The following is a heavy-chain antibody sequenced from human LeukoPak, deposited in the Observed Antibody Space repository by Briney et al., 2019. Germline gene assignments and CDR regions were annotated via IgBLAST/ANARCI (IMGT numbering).Heavy chain of an antibody. CDR3: ARDTRDCSSTSCYGYFDY. D-gene: IGHD2-2*01. V-gene: IGHV4-4*07. Sequence: PSETLSLTCTVSGGSISSYYWSWIRQPAGKGLEWIGRIYTSGSTNYNPSLKSRVTMSVDTSKNQFSLKLSSVTAADTAVYYCARDTRDCSSTSCYGYFDYWGQGTLVTVSS. CDR2: IYTSGST. CDR1: GGSISSYY. J-gene: IGHJ4*02.